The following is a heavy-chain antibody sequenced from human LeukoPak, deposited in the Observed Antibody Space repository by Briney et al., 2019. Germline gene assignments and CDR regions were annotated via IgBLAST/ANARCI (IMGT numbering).Heavy chain of an antibody. J-gene: IGHJ4*02. V-gene: IGHV1-3*01. D-gene: IGHD6-19*01. Sequence: ASVKVSCKASRYTFTNYAIHWVRQAPGQRLEWMGWINAENGNTKHSQKFQGRVTVTRDTSASTAYMELSSLRSEDTAVYYCARDSGYRSGWSLAYWGQGTLVTVS. CDR3: ARDSGYRSGWSLAY. CDR1: RYTFTNYA. CDR2: INAENGNT.